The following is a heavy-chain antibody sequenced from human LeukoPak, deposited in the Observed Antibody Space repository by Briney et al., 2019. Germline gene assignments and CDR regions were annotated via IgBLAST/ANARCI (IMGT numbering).Heavy chain of an antibody. CDR2: IRRDSSTL. V-gene: IGHV3-11*04. Sequence: GGSLRLSCAASGFTFRYYYMSWIRQVPGKGLEWVSYIRRDSSTLYYADSVKGRFTISRDNAKNSLYLQMSSLRAEDTAAYYCAKESSGWSEVDYWGQGTLVTVFS. CDR1: GFTFRYYY. CDR3: AKESSGWSEVDY. D-gene: IGHD6-19*01. J-gene: IGHJ4*02.